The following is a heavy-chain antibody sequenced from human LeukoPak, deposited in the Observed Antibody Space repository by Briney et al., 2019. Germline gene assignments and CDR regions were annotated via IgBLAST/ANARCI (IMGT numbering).Heavy chain of an antibody. CDR2: FTHLETA. CDR1: GGSFSGYY. CDR3: ARGDRRLGYYGSGSRLPYDS. D-gene: IGHD3-10*01. Sequence: PSETLSLTCDVYGGSFSGYYWAWIRQPPGKGLEWLGEFTHLETANYNPSLKSRVTVSVDTSKNQFSLRLTSVTAADTAVYFCARGDRRLGYYGSGSRLPYDSWGQGTLVTVSS. V-gene: IGHV4-34*01. J-gene: IGHJ5*02.